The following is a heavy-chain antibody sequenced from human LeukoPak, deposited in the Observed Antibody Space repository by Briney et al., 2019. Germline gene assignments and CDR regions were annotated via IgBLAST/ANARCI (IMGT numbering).Heavy chain of an antibody. CDR1: GFTFRSYA. Sequence: GVSLRLSCSASGFTFRSYAVHWVRQAPGKGLEYISSISRNGDSTYYADSVKGRFTISRDNSKNTLSLHMSSLKPDDTAVYYCVKSDNIVGATYFDYWGQGTLVTVSS. J-gene: IGHJ4*02. CDR3: VKSDNIVGATYFDY. V-gene: IGHV3-64D*09. CDR2: ISRNGDST. D-gene: IGHD1-26*01.